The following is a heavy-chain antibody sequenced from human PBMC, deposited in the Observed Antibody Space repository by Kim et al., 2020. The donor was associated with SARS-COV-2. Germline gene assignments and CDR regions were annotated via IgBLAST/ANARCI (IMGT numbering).Heavy chain of an antibody. CDR1: GFTFSTYS. D-gene: IGHD6-13*01. J-gene: IGHJ6*02. CDR3: ARDRREYSSSGGHYYYYYGMDL. CDR2: ISSSSSYI. Sequence: GGSLRLSCAASGFTFSTYSMDWVRQAPGKGLEWVSSISSSSSYIYYGDSVKGRFTISRDNAKNSLYLQMNSLRAEDTAVYYCARDRREYSSSGGHYYYYYGMDLWGQGTTVTVSS. V-gene: IGHV3-21*01.